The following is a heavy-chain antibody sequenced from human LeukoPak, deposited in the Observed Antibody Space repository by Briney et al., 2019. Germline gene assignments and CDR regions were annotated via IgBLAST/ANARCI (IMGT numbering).Heavy chain of an antibody. V-gene: IGHV1-69*13. CDR3: ARGDTMIVVDPFYFDY. CDR1: GGIFSSFV. CDR2: IIPLFGTA. J-gene: IGHJ4*02. Sequence: GASVKVSCKASGGIFSSFVISWVRKAPGQGLEWMGGIIPLFGTANYAQKFQGRVTITADESTSTAYMELSSLRSEDTAVYYCARGDTMIVVDPFYFDYWGQGTLVTVSS. D-gene: IGHD3-22*01.